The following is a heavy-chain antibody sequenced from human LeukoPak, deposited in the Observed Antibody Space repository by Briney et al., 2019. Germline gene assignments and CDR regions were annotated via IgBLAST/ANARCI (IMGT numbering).Heavy chain of an antibody. CDR1: EFSVSNNY. CDR2: IYSGGRT. D-gene: IGHD3-9*01. CDR3: AKLDILTGYSPYA. J-gene: IGHJ6*02. V-gene: IGHV3-66*04. Sequence: GGSLRLSCTASEFSVSNNYMSWVRQAPGKGLEWVSVIYSGGRTNYADSVRGRFSISRDNSKNTMYLQMNSLRVEDTAVYYCAKLDILTGYSPYAWGQGTTVTVSS.